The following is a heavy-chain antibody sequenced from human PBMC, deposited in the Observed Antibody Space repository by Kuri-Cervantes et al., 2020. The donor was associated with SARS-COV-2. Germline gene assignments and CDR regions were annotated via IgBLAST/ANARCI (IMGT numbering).Heavy chain of an antibody. Sequence: GESLKISCAASGFTFSSYAMSWVRQAPGKGLEWVSAISGSGGSTYYADSVKGRFTISRDNSKNTLYLQMNSLRAEDTAVYYCAKDPYDFWSGYYLYYFDYWGQGTLVTAPQ. CDR1: GFTFSSYA. V-gene: IGHV3-23*01. CDR2: ISGSGGST. D-gene: IGHD3-3*01. J-gene: IGHJ4*02. CDR3: AKDPYDFWSGYYLYYFDY.